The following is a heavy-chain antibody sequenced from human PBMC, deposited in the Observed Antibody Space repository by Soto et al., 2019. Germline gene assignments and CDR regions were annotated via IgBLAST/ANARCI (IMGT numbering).Heavy chain of an antibody. J-gene: IGHJ4*02. Sequence: GESLKISCKGSGYSFTSYWISWVRQMPGKGLEWMGRIDPSDSYTNYSPSFQGHVTISADKSISTAYLQWSSLKASDTAMYYCARDRLAGSYYVYSFDYWGQGTLVTVSS. V-gene: IGHV5-10-1*01. CDR1: GYSFTSYW. CDR3: ARDRLAGSYYVYSFDY. D-gene: IGHD1-26*01. CDR2: IDPSDSYT.